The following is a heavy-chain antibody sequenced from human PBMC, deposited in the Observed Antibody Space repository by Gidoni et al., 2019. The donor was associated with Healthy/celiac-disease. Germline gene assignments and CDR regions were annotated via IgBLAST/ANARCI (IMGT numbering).Heavy chain of an antibody. V-gene: IGHV3-23*01. CDR1: GFPFSRYA. Sequence: EVQLLESGGGLVQPGGSLRLSCAASGFPFSRYAMSWVRQAPGKGLEWVSAFSGSGGITNYADSVKGRFTISRDNSKNTLYLQMNSLRVEDTAVYYCAKVGFGTTVVTPKWGQGTLVTVSS. D-gene: IGHD4-17*01. J-gene: IGHJ4*02. CDR2: FSGSGGIT. CDR3: AKVGFGTTVVTPK.